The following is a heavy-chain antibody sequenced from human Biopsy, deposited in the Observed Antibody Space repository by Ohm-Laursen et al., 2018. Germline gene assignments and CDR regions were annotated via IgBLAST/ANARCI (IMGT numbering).Heavy chain of an antibody. J-gene: IGHJ4*02. CDR2: IIPILRTT. D-gene: IGHD2-15*01. CDR1: TGTFDSYG. V-gene: IGHV1-69*04. Sequence: SVKVSCKASTGTFDSYGVTWGRQAPGQGLEGMGRIIPILRTTTYAPKFQGRVTFTADKSSSTAYLELSSLTSEDTAMFYCAREAIGYQLPCDDWGQGTLVTVSS. CDR3: AREAIGYQLPCDD.